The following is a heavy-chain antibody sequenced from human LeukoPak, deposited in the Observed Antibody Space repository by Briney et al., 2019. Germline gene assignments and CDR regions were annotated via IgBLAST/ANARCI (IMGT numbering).Heavy chain of an antibody. J-gene: IGHJ4*02. CDR1: GFTFSSYS. CDR2: ISSSSSYI. V-gene: IGHV3-21*01. Sequence: VGSLRLSCAASGFTFSSYSMNWVRQAPGKGLEWVSSISSSSSYIYYADSVKGRFTISRDNAKNSLYLQMNSLRAEDTAVYYCARDSSSSPSFDYWGQGTLVTVSS. CDR3: ARDSSSSPSFDY. D-gene: IGHD6-13*01.